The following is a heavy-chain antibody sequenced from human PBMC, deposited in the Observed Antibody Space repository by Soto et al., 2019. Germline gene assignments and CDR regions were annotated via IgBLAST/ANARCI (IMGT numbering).Heavy chain of an antibody. CDR1: GDSISSGGYS. CDR3: ARYHDFGNSRSLDY. D-gene: IGHD4-17*01. Sequence: PSETLSLTCAVSGDSISSGGYSWNWIRQAPGKGLEWIGYIYQSGSTSYNPSLKSRVTISVDRSKNQFSLKLNSVTAADTAVYYCARYHDFGNSRSLDYWGQGTLVTVSS. V-gene: IGHV4-30-2*01. CDR2: IYQSGST. J-gene: IGHJ4*02.